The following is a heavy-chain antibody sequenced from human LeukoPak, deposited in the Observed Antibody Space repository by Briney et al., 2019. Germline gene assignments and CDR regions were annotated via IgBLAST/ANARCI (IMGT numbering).Heavy chain of an antibody. V-gene: IGHV4-34*01. Sequence: SETLSLTCAVYGGSFSGYYWSWIRQPPGKGLEWIGEINHSGSTNYNPSLKSRVTISVDTSKNQFSLKLSSVSAADTAVYYCASGGYSGYDHWFDPWGQGTLVTVSS. J-gene: IGHJ5*02. CDR1: GGSFSGYY. D-gene: IGHD5-12*01. CDR2: INHSGST. CDR3: ASGGYSGYDHWFDP.